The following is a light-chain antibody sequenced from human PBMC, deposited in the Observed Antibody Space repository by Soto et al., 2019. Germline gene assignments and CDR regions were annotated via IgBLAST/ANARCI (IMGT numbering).Light chain of an antibody. CDR3: SAYTVSRTYV. Sequence: QYALTQPASVSGSPGQSITISCTGTSSDVGAYNFVSWHQQHPGKAPKLMIYNVYDRPSGISYRFSGSKSGNTASLTISGLQGEDEADYYCSAYTVSRTYVFGTGTK. CDR2: NVY. J-gene: IGLJ1*01. CDR1: SSDVGAYNF. V-gene: IGLV2-14*03.